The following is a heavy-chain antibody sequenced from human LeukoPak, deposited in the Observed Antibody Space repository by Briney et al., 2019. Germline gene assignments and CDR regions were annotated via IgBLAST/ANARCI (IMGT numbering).Heavy chain of an antibody. Sequence: SETLSLTCTVSGGSISSGSYYWRWIRQPAGKGLEWIGRIYTSGSTNYNPSLKSRVTISVDTSKNQFSLKLSSVTAADTAVYYCASSPCSGGSCYYFDYWGQGTLVTVSS. CDR1: GGSISSGSYY. J-gene: IGHJ4*02. CDR2: IYTSGST. CDR3: ASSPCSGGSCYYFDY. D-gene: IGHD2-15*01. V-gene: IGHV4-61*02.